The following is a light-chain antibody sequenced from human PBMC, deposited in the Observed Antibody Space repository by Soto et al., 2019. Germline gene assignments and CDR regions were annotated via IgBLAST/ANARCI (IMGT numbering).Light chain of an antibody. CDR2: GAS. CDR1: QSVSSN. CDR3: QQYNKWPPYT. Sequence: EIVMTQSPATLSVSPGERATLSCRASQSVSSNLAWYQQKPGQAPRLLIYGASTRATGIPDRFSGSGSGTEFPLTVISLQSEDFAVYYCQQYNKWPPYTFGQGTKLEIK. J-gene: IGKJ2*01. V-gene: IGKV3-15*01.